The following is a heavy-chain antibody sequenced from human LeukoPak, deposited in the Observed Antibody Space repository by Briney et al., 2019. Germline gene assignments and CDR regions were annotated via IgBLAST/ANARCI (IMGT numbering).Heavy chain of an antibody. J-gene: IGHJ6*02. CDR2: ISYDGSNK. V-gene: IGHV3-30*18. CDR1: GFTFSSYG. CDR3: AKSKKPSGWYGYYYYGMDV. D-gene: IGHD6-19*01. Sequence: PGRSLRLSCAASGFTFSSYGMHWVRQAPGKGLEWVAVISYDGSNKYYADSVKGRFTISRDNSKNTLYLQMNSLRAEDTAVYYCAKSKKPSGWYGYYYYGMDVWGQGTTVTVSS.